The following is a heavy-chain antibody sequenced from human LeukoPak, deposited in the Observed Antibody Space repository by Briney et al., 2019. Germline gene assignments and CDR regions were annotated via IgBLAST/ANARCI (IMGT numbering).Heavy chain of an antibody. J-gene: IGHJ6*04. V-gene: IGHV3-64*01. D-gene: IGHD3-10*02. CDR1: GFTFSSYA. Sequence: GGSLRLSCAASGFTFSSYAMHWVRQAPGKGLEYVSAISSNGGSTYYANSVKGRFTISRDNSKNSLYLQMNSLRAEDTAVYYCAELGITMIGGVWGKGTTVTISS. CDR2: ISSNGGST. CDR3: AELGITMIGGV.